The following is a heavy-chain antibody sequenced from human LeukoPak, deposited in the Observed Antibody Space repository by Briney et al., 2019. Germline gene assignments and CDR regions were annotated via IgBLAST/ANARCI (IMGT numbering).Heavy chain of an antibody. Sequence: GGSLRLSCTASGFTFSNFGINWVRQAPGKGLEWVSVIYSGGSTYYADSVKGRFTISRDNSKNTLYLQMNSLRAEDTAVYYCARVKYSSSSRPFDYWGQGTLVTVSS. V-gene: IGHV3-53*01. J-gene: IGHJ4*02. D-gene: IGHD6-6*01. CDR3: ARVKYSSSSRPFDY. CDR2: IYSGGST. CDR1: GFTFSNFG.